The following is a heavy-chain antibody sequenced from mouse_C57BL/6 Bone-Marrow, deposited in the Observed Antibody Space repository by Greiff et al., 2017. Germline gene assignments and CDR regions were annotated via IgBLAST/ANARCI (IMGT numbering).Heavy chain of an antibody. V-gene: IGHV1-26*01. CDR1: GYTFTDYY. D-gene: IGHD1-1*01. CDR3: ASDYGSSYGYYAMDY. Sequence: EVQLQQSGPELVKPGASVKISCKASGYTFTDYYMNWVKQSHGKSLEWIGDINPNNGGTSYNQKFKGKATLTVDKSSSTAYMELRSLTSEDSAGYYCASDYGSSYGYYAMDYWGQGTSVTVSS. J-gene: IGHJ4*01. CDR2: INPNNGGT.